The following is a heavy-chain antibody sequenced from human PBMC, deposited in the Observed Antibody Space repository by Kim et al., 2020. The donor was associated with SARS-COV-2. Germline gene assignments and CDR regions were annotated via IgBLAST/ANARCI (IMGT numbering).Heavy chain of an antibody. D-gene: IGHD3-10*01. CDR1: GFTFSSYA. V-gene: IGHV3-64*01. CDR3: ARSEWFGELLPDY. CDR2: ISSNGGST. Sequence: GGSLRLSCAASGFTFSSYAMHWVRQAPGKGLEYVSAISSNGGSTYYANSVKGRFTISRDNSKNTLYLQMGSLRAEDMAVYYCARSEWFGELLPDYWGQGTLVTVSS. J-gene: IGHJ4*02.